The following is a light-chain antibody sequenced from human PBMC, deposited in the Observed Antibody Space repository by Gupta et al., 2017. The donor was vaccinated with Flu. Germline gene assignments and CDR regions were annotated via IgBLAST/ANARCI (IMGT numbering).Light chain of an antibody. V-gene: IGLV1-51*01. CDR3: GTWDASVSAGV. CDR1: SSNIGNNY. J-gene: IGLJ3*02. CDR2: DNN. Sequence: QSVLTQPPSVSADTGQKVTISCFGRSSNIGNNYISWYQQLPGTAPKLLIYDNNLRPSGIPDRLSGSKSGTSATLAIAGLQTGDEADYYCGTWDASVSAGVFGGGTKVTVL.